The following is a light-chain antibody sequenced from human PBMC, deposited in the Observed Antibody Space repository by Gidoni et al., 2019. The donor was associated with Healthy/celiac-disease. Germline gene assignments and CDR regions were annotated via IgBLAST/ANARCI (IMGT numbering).Light chain of an antibody. Sequence: DIHITQSPSSLSASVGDRGTIPCRASQGISISLAWYQQKPGKAPKLLLYAASRLESGVPARFSGSGSGTDYTLTISSLQPEDFATYYCQQYYSTPLYTFGQGTKLEIK. V-gene: IGKV1-NL1*01. CDR2: AAS. J-gene: IGKJ2*01. CDR1: QGISIS. CDR3: QQYYSTPLYT.